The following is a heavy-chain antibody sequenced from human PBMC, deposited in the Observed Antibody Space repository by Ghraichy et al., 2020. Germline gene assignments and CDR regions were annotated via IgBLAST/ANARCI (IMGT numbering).Heavy chain of an antibody. CDR2: ISGSGGST. V-gene: IGHV3-23*01. CDR3: ARDDSRYCSSTSCPDPPFYYYYGMDV. J-gene: IGHJ6*02. CDR1: GFTFSSYA. D-gene: IGHD2-2*01. Sequence: GGSLRLSCAASGFTFSSYAMSWVRQAPGKGLEWVSAISGSGGSTYYADSVKGRFTISRDNSKNTLYLQMNSLRAEDTAVYYCARDDSRYCSSTSCPDPPFYYYYGMDVWGQGTTVTVSS.